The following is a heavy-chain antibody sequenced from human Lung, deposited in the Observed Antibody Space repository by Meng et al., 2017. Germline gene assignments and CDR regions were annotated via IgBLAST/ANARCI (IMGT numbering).Heavy chain of an antibody. CDR3: ARDEDISAAGKLFGDY. D-gene: IGHD6-13*01. CDR1: GYNFPDYW. CDR2: IDPRSGDT. J-gene: IGHJ4*02. V-gene: IGHV1-2*06. Sequence: QVQVVESGAGVKRPGAPVKVSSKPSGYNFPDYWLHWVRRAPGQGLEWMGRIDPRSGDTHYAQRFQGRVTMTGDTSISTAYMELSGLRSDDTAMYYFARDEDISAAGKLFGDYWGQGTLVTVSS.